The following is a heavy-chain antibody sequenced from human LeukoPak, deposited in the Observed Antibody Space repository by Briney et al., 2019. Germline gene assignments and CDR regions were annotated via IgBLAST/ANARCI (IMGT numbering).Heavy chain of an antibody. J-gene: IGHJ4*02. Sequence: PGGSLRLSCAASGFTFRSYSMNWVRQAPGKGLEWVSAIDPSSTYIYYADSVKGRFTISRDNAENSLYLQMNSLRGEDTAVYYCARVRYDSGWYDYWGQGALVIVSS. CDR1: GFTFRSYS. CDR3: ARVRYDSGWYDY. D-gene: IGHD6-19*01. CDR2: IDPSSTYI. V-gene: IGHV3-21*01.